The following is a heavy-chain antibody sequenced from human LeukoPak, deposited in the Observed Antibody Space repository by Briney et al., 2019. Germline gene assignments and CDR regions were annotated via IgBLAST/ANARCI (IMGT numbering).Heavy chain of an antibody. D-gene: IGHD3-16*01. CDR1: GGSISSGDYY. CDR2: IYYSGST. V-gene: IGHV4-30-4*08. Sequence: PSETLSLTCTVSGGSISSGDYYWSWIRQPPGKGLEWIGYIYYSGSTYYNPSLKSRVTISVDTSKNQFSLKLSSVTAADTAVYYCARDLRGFNWFDPWGQGTRVTVSS. CDR3: ARDLRGFNWFDP. J-gene: IGHJ5*02.